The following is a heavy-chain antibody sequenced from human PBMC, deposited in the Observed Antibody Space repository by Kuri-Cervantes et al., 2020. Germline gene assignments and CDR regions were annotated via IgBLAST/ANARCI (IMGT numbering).Heavy chain of an antibody. CDR3: TTDRVRSVKLLDWDYYYYYGMDV. J-gene: IGHJ6*02. Sequence: GGSLRLSCAASGFTVSSNYMSWVRQAPGKGLEWVSVIYSGGSTYYADSVKGRFTISRDNSKNTLYLQMNSLKTEDTAVYYCTTDRVRSVKLLDWDYYYYYGMDVWGQGTTVTVSS. V-gene: IGHV3-66*01. CDR1: GFTVSSNY. CDR2: IYSGGST. D-gene: IGHD1-1*01.